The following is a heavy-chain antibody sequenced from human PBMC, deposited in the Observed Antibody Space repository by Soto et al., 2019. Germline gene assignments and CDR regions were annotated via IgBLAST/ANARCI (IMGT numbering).Heavy chain of an antibody. Sequence: QVQLVESGGGVVQPGRSLRLSCAASGFPFSPYTMHWVRQAPGRGLEWVAVISYDGSDKYYADSVKGRITISRDNSKNTLYLQMNSLRAEDTAVYYCARGGGFCGGDCYKGGIDYWGQGTPVTVSS. CDR3: ARGGGFCGGDCYKGGIDY. CDR2: ISYDGSDK. CDR1: GFPFSPYT. V-gene: IGHV3-30-3*01. J-gene: IGHJ4*02. D-gene: IGHD2-21*02.